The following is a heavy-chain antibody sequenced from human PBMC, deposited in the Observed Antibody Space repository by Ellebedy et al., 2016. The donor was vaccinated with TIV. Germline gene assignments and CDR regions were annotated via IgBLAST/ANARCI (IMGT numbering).Heavy chain of an antibody. CDR2: INHSGST. J-gene: IGHJ4*02. D-gene: IGHD5-24*01. CDR3: ARGEGDGYNPGKYYFDY. V-gene: IGHV4-34*01. CDR1: GGSFSGYY. Sequence: MPGGSLRLSCAVYGGSFSGYYWSWIRQPPGKGLEWIGEINHSGSTNYNPSLKSRVTISVDTSKNQFPLKLSSVTAADTAVYYCARGEGDGYNPGKYYFDYWGQGTLVTVSS.